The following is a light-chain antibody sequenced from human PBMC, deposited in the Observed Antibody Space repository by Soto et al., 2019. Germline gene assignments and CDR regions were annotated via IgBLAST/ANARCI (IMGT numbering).Light chain of an antibody. Sequence: QSALTQPASVSGSLGQSITISCTGTSSDVGSYNFVPWYQHHPGKAPKLLIYEASKRPSGVSNRFSGSKSGNTASLTISGLQAEDEGDYYCCSFAGRMTWVFGGRTQLTVL. CDR2: EAS. V-gene: IGLV2-23*01. J-gene: IGLJ3*02. CDR1: SSDVGSYNF. CDR3: CSFAGRMTWV.